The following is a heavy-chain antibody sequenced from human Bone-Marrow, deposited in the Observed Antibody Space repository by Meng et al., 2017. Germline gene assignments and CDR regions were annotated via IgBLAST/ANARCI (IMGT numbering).Heavy chain of an antibody. CDR1: GFSLSTSGVG. CDR3: AHFYYDYVWGSYTT. D-gene: IGHD3-16*01. CDR2: IYWDDDK. V-gene: IGHV2-5*02. J-gene: IGHJ5*02. Sequence: QITLKEFGPTLVKPTQTRTLTCTFSGFSLSTSGVGVGWIRQPPGKALEWLALIYWDDDKRYSPSLKSRLTITKDTSKNQVVLTMTNMDPVDTATYYCAHFYYDYVWGSYTTWGQGTLVTVSS.